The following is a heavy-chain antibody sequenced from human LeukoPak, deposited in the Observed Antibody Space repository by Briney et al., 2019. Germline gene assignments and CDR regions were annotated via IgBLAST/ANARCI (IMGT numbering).Heavy chain of an antibody. V-gene: IGHV4-59*01. Sequence: SEPLSLTCTASGGSISTYYWSWIRQPPGKRLEWLAYISHSGSTNFNPSLKSRVTISVDTSMNQFSLKLSSVTAADTAVYYCARESDYYDSSGYFDYWGQGTLVTVSS. J-gene: IGHJ4*02. CDR3: ARESDYYDSSGYFDY. D-gene: IGHD3-22*01. CDR2: ISHSGST. CDR1: GGSISTYY.